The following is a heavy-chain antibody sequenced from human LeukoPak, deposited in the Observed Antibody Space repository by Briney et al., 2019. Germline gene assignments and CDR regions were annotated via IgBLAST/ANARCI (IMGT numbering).Heavy chain of an antibody. Sequence: GGSLRLSCAASGFTFSSYAMHWVRQAPGRGLEWVAVISDDGSDKRHADSVKGRFTISRDNSKKTLYLQMNSPRPEDAALYFCARKDDSCGYPFDYWGQGTLVTVSP. J-gene: IGHJ4*02. CDR1: GFTFSSYA. CDR3: ARKDDSCGYPFDY. D-gene: IGHD3-22*01. V-gene: IGHV3-30-3*01. CDR2: ISDDGSDK.